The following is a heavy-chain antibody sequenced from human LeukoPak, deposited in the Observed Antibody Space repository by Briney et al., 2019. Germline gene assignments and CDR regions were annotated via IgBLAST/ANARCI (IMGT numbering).Heavy chain of an antibody. Sequence: SETLSLTCTVSGASVSSGDYYWSWIRQLPGKGLEWIGYIYYSGSTYYNPSLKGRLTISVDTSKNQFSLKLSSVTAADTAVYYCARQVTFGYAYAYYFDYWGQGSLVTVSS. D-gene: IGHD5-18*01. J-gene: IGHJ4*02. V-gene: IGHV4-31*03. CDR2: IYYSGST. CDR3: ARQVTFGYAYAYYFDY. CDR1: GASVSSGDYY.